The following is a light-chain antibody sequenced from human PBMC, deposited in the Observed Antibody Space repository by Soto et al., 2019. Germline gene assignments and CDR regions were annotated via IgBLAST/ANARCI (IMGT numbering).Light chain of an antibody. J-gene: IGKJ2*01. V-gene: IGKV3-20*01. CDR1: QSVSDNY. Sequence: DIVLTQSPGTLSLSPGERATLSCRASQSVSDNYLAWYQQKPGQSPRLLIYGSSDRATGIPDRFSGSGSGTDFTLTISRVEPEDFAVYYCQQYRSSPPYTFGQGTKLEIK. CDR2: GSS. CDR3: QQYRSSPPYT.